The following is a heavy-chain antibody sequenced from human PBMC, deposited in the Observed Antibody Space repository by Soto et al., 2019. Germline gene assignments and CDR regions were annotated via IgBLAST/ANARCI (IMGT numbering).Heavy chain of an antibody. V-gene: IGHV3-30*18. Sequence: QVQLVESGGGVVQPGRSLRLSCAAAGFTFSSYGMHWVRQAPGTGLEWVAVMSYDGSKYYADTVKGRFTISRDNSNNTLYLQINSLSPEDTAVYYCAKDFTPWFGDYFYYYYGMDVWGQGTTVTVSS. CDR2: MSYDGSK. J-gene: IGHJ6*02. D-gene: IGHD4-17*01. CDR3: AKDFTPWFGDYFYYYYGMDV. CDR1: GFTFSSYG.